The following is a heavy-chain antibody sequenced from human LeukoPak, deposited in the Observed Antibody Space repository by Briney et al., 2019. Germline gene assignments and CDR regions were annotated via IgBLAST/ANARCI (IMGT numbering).Heavy chain of an antibody. CDR1: GYTFTGYY. V-gene: IGHV1-2*02. CDR3: ARDLEGYHYGSGNYPQ. CDR2: INPNSGGT. J-gene: IGHJ4*02. D-gene: IGHD3-10*01. Sequence: ASVTVSCKASGYTFTGYYIHWVRQAPGQGLEWMGWINPNSGGTKYAQKFQGGVTMTRATSISTAYMELSGLTSDDTAVYYCARDLEGYHYGSGNYPQWGQGTLVTVPS.